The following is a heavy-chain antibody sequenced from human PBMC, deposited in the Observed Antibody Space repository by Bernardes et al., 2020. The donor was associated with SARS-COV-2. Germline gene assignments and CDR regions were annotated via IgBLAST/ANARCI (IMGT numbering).Heavy chain of an antibody. CDR3: ARDRGDYLDY. CDR2: IYYSGST. V-gene: IGHV4-59*01. CDR1: GGSISPYH. J-gene: IGHJ4*01. Sequence: SETLSLTCTVSGGSISPYHWNWIRQPPGKGLEWIGNIYYSGSTNFNPSLKSRATISVDTSKNQFSLRLSSVTAADTAVYFCARDRGDYLDYWGQGTLVTV.